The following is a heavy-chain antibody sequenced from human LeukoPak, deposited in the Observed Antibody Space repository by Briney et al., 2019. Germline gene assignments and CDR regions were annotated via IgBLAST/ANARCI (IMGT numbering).Heavy chain of an antibody. CDR3: ARHGRPRWGSGSYRQPPEYFQH. CDR2: INPSGGST. J-gene: IGHJ1*01. Sequence: ASVKVSCKASGYTFTSYYIHWVRQAPGQGLEWMGLINPSGGSTNYAQKFQGRVTMTRDTSTSTVYMELSSLRSEDTAVYYCARHGRPRWGSGSYRQPPEYFQHWGQGTLVTVSS. V-gene: IGHV1-46*01. D-gene: IGHD3-10*01. CDR1: GYTFTSYY.